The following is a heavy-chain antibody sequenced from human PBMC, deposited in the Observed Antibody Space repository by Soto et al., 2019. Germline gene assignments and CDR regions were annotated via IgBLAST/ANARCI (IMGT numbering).Heavy chain of an antibody. CDR3: ARGEFAAAGPIPPWYFDL. V-gene: IGHV4-31*03. CDR2: IYDSGST. J-gene: IGHJ2*01. D-gene: IGHD6-13*01. CDR1: GGSISSGGYY. Sequence: QVQLQESGPGLVKPSQTLSLTCTVSGGSISSGGYYWSWIRQHPGKGLEWIGYIYDSGSTYYNPSLQRRVTMSVDTSKKQFSLELSSVTAADTAVYYCARGEFAAAGPIPPWYFDLWGRGPLVTVSS.